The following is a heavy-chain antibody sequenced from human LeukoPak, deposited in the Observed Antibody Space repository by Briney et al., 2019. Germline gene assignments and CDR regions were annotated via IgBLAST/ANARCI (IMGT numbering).Heavy chain of an antibody. D-gene: IGHD3-3*01. CDR3: ARAGVTIFGVVIDY. V-gene: IGHV3-21*01. CDR1: GFTFSSYS. CDR2: ISSSSSYI. Sequence: GGSLRLSCAASGFTFSSYSMSWVRQAPGKGLEWVSSISSSSSYIYYADSVKGRFTISRDNAKNSLYLQMNSLRAEDTAVYYCARAGVTIFGVVIDYWGQGTLVTVSS. J-gene: IGHJ4*02.